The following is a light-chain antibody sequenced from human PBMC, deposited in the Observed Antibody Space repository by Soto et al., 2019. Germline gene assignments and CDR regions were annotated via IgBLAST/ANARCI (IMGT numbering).Light chain of an antibody. CDR3: QQYGSSPRT. Sequence: EIVLTQSPGTLSLSPGERATLSCRASQSVSSSYLAWYQQKPGQAPRLLIYGASSRATGIPDRFSGSGSGTDFTLTISRLEAVDVAVYCCQQYGSSPRTFGQWTRLEIK. V-gene: IGKV3-20*01. CDR2: GAS. J-gene: IGKJ5*01. CDR1: QSVSSSY.